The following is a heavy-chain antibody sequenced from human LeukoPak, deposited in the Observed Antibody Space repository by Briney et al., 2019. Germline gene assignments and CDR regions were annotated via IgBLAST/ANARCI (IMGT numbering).Heavy chain of an antibody. D-gene: IGHD6-19*01. CDR3: ARLFPSYSSGWFAGH. CDR1: GYSFTTYW. CDR2: IYPADSDT. Sequence: GESLKISCKGSGYSFTTYWIGWVRQMPGKGLEWMGIIYPADSDTRYSPSFQGQVTISADKSITTAYLQWSSLKASDTAMYYCARLFPSYSSGWFAGHWGQGTLVTVSS. V-gene: IGHV5-51*01. J-gene: IGHJ4*02.